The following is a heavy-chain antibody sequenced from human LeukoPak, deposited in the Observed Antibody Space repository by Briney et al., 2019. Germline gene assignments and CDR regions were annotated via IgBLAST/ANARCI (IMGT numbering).Heavy chain of an antibody. V-gene: IGHV5-10-1*01. CDR3: AGQDYEILTGSYGMGV. D-gene: IGHD3-9*01. J-gene: IGHJ6*04. CDR1: GYSFTSYW. CDR2: IDPSDSYT. Sequence: GESLKISCKGSGYSFTSYWISWVRQMPGKGLEWMGRIDPSDSYTNYSPSFQGHVTISADKSISTAYLQWSSLKASDTAIYYCAGQDYEILTGSYGMGVWGKGTTVTVSS.